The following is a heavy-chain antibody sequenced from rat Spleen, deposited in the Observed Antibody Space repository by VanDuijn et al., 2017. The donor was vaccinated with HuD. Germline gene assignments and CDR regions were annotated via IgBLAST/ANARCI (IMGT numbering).Heavy chain of an antibody. Sequence: EVQLVESGGGLVQPGRSLKLSCVASGFTFNNYWMSWIRQAPGKGLEWVASITNTGGSIYYPDSVKGRFTISRDNTKNTLYLQMDNLRSEDTATYYCTRAGYLRDWYFDFWGPGTMVTVSS. CDR3: TRAGYLRDWYFDF. CDR1: GFTFNNYW. J-gene: IGHJ1*01. V-gene: IGHV5-31*01. CDR2: ITNTGGSI. D-gene: IGHD2-2*01.